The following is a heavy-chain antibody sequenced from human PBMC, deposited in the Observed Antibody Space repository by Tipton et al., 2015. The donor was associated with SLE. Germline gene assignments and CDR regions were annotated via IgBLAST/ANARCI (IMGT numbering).Heavy chain of an antibody. CDR3: ARRHFDTSGYYRGAFDI. CDR1: GGSISSYR. CDR2: IYYSGST. V-gene: IGHV4-59*12. D-gene: IGHD3-22*01. Sequence: TLSLTCTVSGGSISSYRWSWIRQPPGKGLEWIGYIYYSGSTNYNPSLKSRVTMSIDTSKNQFSLRLRSVTAADTAVYYCARRHFDTSGYYRGAFDIWGQGKMVTVSS. J-gene: IGHJ3*02.